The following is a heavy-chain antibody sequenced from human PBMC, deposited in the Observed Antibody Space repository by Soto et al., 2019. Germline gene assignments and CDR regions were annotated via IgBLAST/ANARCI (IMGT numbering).Heavy chain of an antibody. Sequence: ASVKVSCKASGYTFTSYSMHWVRQAPGQRLEWMGWINAGNGNTKYSQKFQGRVTITRDTSASTAYMELSSLRSEDTAVYYCAKSATVPAAIAYWGQGTLVTVS. CDR2: INAGNGNT. CDR1: GYTFTSYS. J-gene: IGHJ4*02. D-gene: IGHD2-2*02. CDR3: AKSATVPAAIAY. V-gene: IGHV1-3*01.